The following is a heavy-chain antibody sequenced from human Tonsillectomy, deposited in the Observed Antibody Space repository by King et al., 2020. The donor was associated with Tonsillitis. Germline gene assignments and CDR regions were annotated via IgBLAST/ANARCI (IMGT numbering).Heavy chain of an antibody. CDR3: AGLGAGYKNWFDP. V-gene: IGHV4-39*01. CDR1: GGSISSSSFY. D-gene: IGHD2-2*02. Sequence: QLQESGPGLVKPSETLSLTCTVSGGSISSSSFYWGWIRQPPGKGLEWLGSIHYIGYTHYNPSLQSRVTIAVDTSKNQISLKLTSVTAADTAVYYCAGLGAGYKNWFDPWGQGTPVTVSS. J-gene: IGHJ5*02. CDR2: IHYIGYT.